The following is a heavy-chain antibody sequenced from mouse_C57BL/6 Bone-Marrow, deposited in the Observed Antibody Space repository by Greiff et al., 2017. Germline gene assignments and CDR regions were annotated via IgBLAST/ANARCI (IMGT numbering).Heavy chain of an antibody. CDR1: GYTFTSYG. CDR3: AREGYYGKYAMDY. V-gene: IGHV1-81*01. Sequence: VQLQQSGAELARPGASVKLSCKASGYTFTSYGISWVKQRTGQGLEWIGEIYPRSGNTYYNEKFKGKATLTADKSSSTAYMELRSLTSVDSAVYFCAREGYYGKYAMDYWGQGTSVTVSS. D-gene: IGHD1-1*01. J-gene: IGHJ4*01. CDR2: IYPRSGNT.